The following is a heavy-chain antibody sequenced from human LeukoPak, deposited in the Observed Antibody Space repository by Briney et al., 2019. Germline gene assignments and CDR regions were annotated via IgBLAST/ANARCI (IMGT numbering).Heavy chain of an antibody. CDR3: ARDEGIRGVLDY. Sequence: PGGSLRLSCAASGYTLSSYSMNWVRQAPGKGLEQVSSISSSSSYIYYADSVKGRFTISRDNAKNSLYLQMNSLRAEDTAVYYCARDEGIRGVLDYWGQGTLVTVSS. CDR2: ISSSSSYI. D-gene: IGHD3-3*02. J-gene: IGHJ4*02. V-gene: IGHV3-21*01. CDR1: GYTLSSYS.